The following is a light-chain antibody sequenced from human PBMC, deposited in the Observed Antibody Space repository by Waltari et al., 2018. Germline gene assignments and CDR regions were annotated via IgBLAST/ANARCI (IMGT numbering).Light chain of an antibody. CDR3: QHRSNWLSIT. CDR2: DAS. V-gene: IGKV3-11*01. Sequence: EIVLTQSPATLSLSPWERATLSCRASQSVSSYLAWYQQKPGQAPRLLIYDASNRATGIPARFSGSGSGTDFTLTISSLEPEDFAVYYCQHRSNWLSITFGQGTRLEIK. CDR1: QSVSSY. J-gene: IGKJ5*01.